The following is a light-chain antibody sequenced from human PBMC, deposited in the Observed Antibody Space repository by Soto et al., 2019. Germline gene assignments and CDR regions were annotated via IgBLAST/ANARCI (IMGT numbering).Light chain of an antibody. Sequence: QSVLTQPASVSGSPGQSITIPCTGTSSDVGSYDLVSWYQQHPGKAPQLMIYEGSKRPSGVSNRFSGSKSGNTASLTISGLQAEDEADYYCCSYAGGSTFYVFVSGTKVTVL. CDR2: EGS. CDR3: CSYAGGSTFYV. J-gene: IGLJ1*01. V-gene: IGLV2-23*03. CDR1: SSDVGSYDL.